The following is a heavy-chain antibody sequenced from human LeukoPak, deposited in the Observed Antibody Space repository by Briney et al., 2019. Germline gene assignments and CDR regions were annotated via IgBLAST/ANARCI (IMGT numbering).Heavy chain of an antibody. Sequence: SETLSLTCAVSGYSISSGYYWGWIRQPLGTELEWIGSIYDSGSTYYNPSLKSRVTISADMSKNQFSLKLSSVTAADTAVYYCARRSCSSTSCYPLDAFDIWGQGTMVTVSS. V-gene: IGHV4-38-2*01. CDR3: ARRSCSSTSCYPLDAFDI. CDR2: IYDSGST. CDR1: GYSISSGYY. D-gene: IGHD2-2*01. J-gene: IGHJ3*02.